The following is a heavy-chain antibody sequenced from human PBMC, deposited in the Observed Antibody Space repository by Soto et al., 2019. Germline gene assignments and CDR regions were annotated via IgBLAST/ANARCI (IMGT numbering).Heavy chain of an antibody. Sequence: ASVKVSCKVSGYTLTELSMHWVRQAPGKGLEWMGGFDPEDGETIYAQKFQGRVTMTEDTSTDTAYMELSSLRSEDTAVYYGAAWYYDILTGYLPAFDCWRQGTLVTVSS. CDR2: FDPEDGET. D-gene: IGHD3-9*01. CDR1: GYTLTELS. J-gene: IGHJ4*02. CDR3: AAWYYDILTGYLPAFDC. V-gene: IGHV1-24*01.